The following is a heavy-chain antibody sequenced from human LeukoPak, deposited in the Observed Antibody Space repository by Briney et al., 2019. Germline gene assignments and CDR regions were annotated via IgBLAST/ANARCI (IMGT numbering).Heavy chain of an antibody. V-gene: IGHV4-34*01. CDR3: TRDRSGDNYGSLVPGFDP. CDR2: IDHSGVT. CDR1: GGSLSGYF. J-gene: IGHJ5*02. Sequence: PSETLSLTCAVSGGSLSGYFWHWIRQPPGRGLEWTGEIDHSGVTNYNSSLESRVTMSVDVSKKHFSLKLSSVTAADTAVYYCTRDRSGDNYGSLVPGFDPWGQGTLVTVSS. D-gene: IGHD3-10*01.